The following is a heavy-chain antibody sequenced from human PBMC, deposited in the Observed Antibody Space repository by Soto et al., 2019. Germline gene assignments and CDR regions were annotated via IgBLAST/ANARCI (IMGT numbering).Heavy chain of an antibody. CDR3: ARKYWKNWFDP. J-gene: IGHJ5*02. V-gene: IGHV4-31*03. CDR1: GGSISSGGYY. CDR2: IYYSGST. D-gene: IGHD1-1*01. Sequence: PSETLSLTCTVSGGSISSGGYYWSWIRQHPGKGLEWIGYIYYSGSTYYNPSLKSRVTISVDTSKNQFSLKLSSVTAADTAVYYCARKYWKNWFDPWGQGTLVTVSS.